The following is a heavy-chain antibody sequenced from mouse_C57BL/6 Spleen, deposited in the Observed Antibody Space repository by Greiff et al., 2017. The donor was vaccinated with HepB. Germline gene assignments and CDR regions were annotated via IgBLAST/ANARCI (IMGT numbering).Heavy chain of an antibody. CDR3: ARGGDPYYSNYDAMDY. Sequence: QVQLKESGAELVKPGASVKMSCKASGYTFTSYWITWVKQRPGQGLEWIGDIYPGSGSTKYNEKFKSKATLTVDTSSSTAYMQLSSLTSEDSAVYYCARGGDPYYSNYDAMDYWGQGTSVTVSS. CDR1: GYTFTSYW. V-gene: IGHV1-55*01. D-gene: IGHD2-5*01. CDR2: IYPGSGST. J-gene: IGHJ4*01.